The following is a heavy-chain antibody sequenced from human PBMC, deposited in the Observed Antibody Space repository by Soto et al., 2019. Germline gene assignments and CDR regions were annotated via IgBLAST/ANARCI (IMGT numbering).Heavy chain of an antibody. CDR1: GGSITTYQ. CDR3: SRDFCELSFFFDY. Sequence: SETLSLTCTVSGGSITTYQWSWIRQPPGKGLEWIGGYSGFTNYNPSLESRATISVDHSKNQFFLTLRSVTAADPAVYYCSRDFCELSFFFDYWGQGALVTVPS. D-gene: IGHD3-3*02. J-gene: IGHJ4*02. CDR2: YSGFT. V-gene: IGHV4-59*01.